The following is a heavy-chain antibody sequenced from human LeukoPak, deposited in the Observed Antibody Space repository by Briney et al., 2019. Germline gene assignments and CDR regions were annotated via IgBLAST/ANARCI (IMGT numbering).Heavy chain of an antibody. V-gene: IGHV4-39*07. Sequence: SETLSLTCTVSGGSISSSSYYWGWIRQPPGKGLEWIGSIYYSGSTYYNPSLKSRVTISVDTSKNQFSLKLSSVTAADTAVYYCARDGQTASGSYLVSYYYYGMDVWGQGTTVTVSS. CDR2: IYYSGST. J-gene: IGHJ6*02. CDR3: ARDGQTASGSYLVSYYYYGMDV. CDR1: GGSISSSSYY. D-gene: IGHD1-26*01.